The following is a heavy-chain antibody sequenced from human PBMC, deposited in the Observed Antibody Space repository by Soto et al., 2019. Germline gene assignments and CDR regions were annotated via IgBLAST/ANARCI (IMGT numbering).Heavy chain of an antibody. CDR3: ATHDASGSYLDY. V-gene: IGHV4-39*01. J-gene: IGHJ4*02. Sequence: SETLSLTCTVSGGSISSSSYYWGWIRQPPGKGLEWIGSIYYSGSTYYNPSLKSRVTISVDTSKNQFSLKLSSVTAADTAVYYCATHDASGSYLDYWGQGTLVTVSS. CDR1: GGSISSSSYY. CDR2: IYYSGST. D-gene: IGHD3-10*01.